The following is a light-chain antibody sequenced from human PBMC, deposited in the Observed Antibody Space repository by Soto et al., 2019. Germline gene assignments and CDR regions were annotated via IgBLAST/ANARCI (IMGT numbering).Light chain of an antibody. Sequence: EIVLTQSPGTLSSSPGERATLSCRASQSVSSNYLAWYQQKPGQAPRLLIYGASSRATGIPDRFSGSGSGTDFTLTISRLGPEDFTVYSCQQYGSSPRTFGQGTKVEI. CDR1: QSVSSNY. V-gene: IGKV3-20*01. J-gene: IGKJ1*01. CDR3: QQYGSSPRT. CDR2: GAS.